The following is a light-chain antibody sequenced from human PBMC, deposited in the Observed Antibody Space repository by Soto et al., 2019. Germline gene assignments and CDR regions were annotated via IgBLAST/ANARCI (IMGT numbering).Light chain of an antibody. Sequence: SYVLIQAPSVSVAPGQTAKISCGEPFLANNNVHWYQQKPGQAPVLVVYDDSGRPSGIPERFSGSNSGNTATLTISRVEAGDEADYYCQVWDSSSDHPHVVFGGGTKLTVL. CDR1: FLANNN. V-gene: IGLV3-21*02. CDR2: DDS. CDR3: QVWDSSSDHPHVV. J-gene: IGLJ2*01.